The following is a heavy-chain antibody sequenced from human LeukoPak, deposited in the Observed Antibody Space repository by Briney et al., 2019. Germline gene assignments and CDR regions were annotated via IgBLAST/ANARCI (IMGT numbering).Heavy chain of an antibody. CDR1: GFTFSSYS. D-gene: IGHD2-15*01. Sequence: GGSLRLSCAASGFTFSSYSMNWVRQAPGKGLEWVSYISSSSSTIYYADSVKGRFTISRDNAKNSLYLQMNSLRAEDTAVYYCAREGPQAASDYWGQGTLVTVSS. V-gene: IGHV3-48*01. CDR2: ISSSSSTI. CDR3: AREGPQAASDY. J-gene: IGHJ4*02.